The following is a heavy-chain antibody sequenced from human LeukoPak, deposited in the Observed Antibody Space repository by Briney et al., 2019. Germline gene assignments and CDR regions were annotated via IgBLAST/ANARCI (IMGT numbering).Heavy chain of an antibody. V-gene: IGHV1-2*02. Sequence: ASVKVSCKASGYTFTGYYMHWVRQAPGQGLEWMGWINPNSGGTNYAQKFQGRVTMTRDTSISTAYMELSSLRSEDTAVYYCARETWDIVVVPAAIVRPHDFDYWGQGTLVTVSS. CDR1: GYTFTGYY. CDR3: ARETWDIVVVPAAIVRPHDFDY. CDR2: INPNSGGT. J-gene: IGHJ4*02. D-gene: IGHD2-2*02.